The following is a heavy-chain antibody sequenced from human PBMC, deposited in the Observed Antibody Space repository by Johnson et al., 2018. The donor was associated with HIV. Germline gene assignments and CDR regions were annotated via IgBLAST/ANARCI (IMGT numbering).Heavy chain of an antibody. J-gene: IGHJ3*02. CDR2: ISSSGSTI. V-gene: IGHV3-48*04. CDR3: AREYDAFDI. CDR1: GFTLSTYG. Sequence: VQLVESGGGVVQPGRSLRLSCAASGFTLSTYGMHWVRQAPGKVLEWVSYISSSGSTIYYADSVKGRFTISRDNAKNSLYLQMNSLRAEDTAVYYCAREYDAFDIWGQGTMVTVSS.